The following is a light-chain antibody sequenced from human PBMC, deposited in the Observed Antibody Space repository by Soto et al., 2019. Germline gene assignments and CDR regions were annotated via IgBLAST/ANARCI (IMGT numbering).Light chain of an antibody. CDR3: QQYHYWWT. J-gene: IGKJ1*01. CDR2: GAS. CDR1: QSVSSN. V-gene: IGKV3-15*01. Sequence: EIVMTQSPATLSVSPGERATLSCRASQSVSSNLAWFKQKPGQVPSLLIYGASNRATGVSARFSGSGSGTEFTLTISSLQSEDFAVYYCQQYHYWWTFGQGTKVDIK.